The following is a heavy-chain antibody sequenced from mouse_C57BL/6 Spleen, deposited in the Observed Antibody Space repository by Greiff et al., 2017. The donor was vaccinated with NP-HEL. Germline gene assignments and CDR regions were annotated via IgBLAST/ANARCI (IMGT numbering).Heavy chain of an antibody. D-gene: IGHD2-3*01. CDR1: GYSITSGYY. CDR3: AREGNWLLYAMDY. CDR2: ISYDGSN. J-gene: IGHJ4*01. Sequence: EVKLQESGPGLVKPSQSLSLTCSVTGYSITSGYYWNWIRQFPGNKLEWMGYISYDGSNNYNPSLKNRISITRDTSKNQFFLKLNSVTTEDTATYYCAREGNWLLYAMDYWGQGTSVTVSS. V-gene: IGHV3-6*01.